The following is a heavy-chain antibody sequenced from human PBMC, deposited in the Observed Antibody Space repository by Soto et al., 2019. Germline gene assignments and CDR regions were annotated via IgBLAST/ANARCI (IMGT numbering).Heavy chain of an antibody. CDR2: IVPIDGST. CDR1: GGTISSFG. Sequence: QVQLVQSGAEVKKPGSSVKVSCTTSGGTISSFGMNWVRQAPGQGLEWRGGIVPIDGSTKYAEKLQGRVTITADESTSTVYMDLSSLRSEDTAVYYCARSFTKSRRGGVAFDYWGQGTLLTVSP. D-gene: IGHD3-3*01. J-gene: IGHJ4*02. V-gene: IGHV1-69*01. CDR3: ARSFTKSRRGGVAFDY.